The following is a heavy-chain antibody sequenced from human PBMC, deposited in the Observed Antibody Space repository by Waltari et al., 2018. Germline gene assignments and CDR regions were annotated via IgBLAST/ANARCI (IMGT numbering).Heavy chain of an antibody. CDR1: GFTFSSLW. CDR2: ISGDCAST. V-gene: IGHV3-74*01. Sequence: EVHLVESGGGLVRPGGDLRLSCAAYGFTFSSLWMHWVRQAPGKGTQWVGGISGDCASTDYADSGRCRFTISRDNANNMVYLRMNSLSDDDTATYFCARASSSRDTGNTLDSWGQGNLVTVSS. J-gene: IGHJ4*02. CDR3: ARASSSRDTGNTLDS. D-gene: IGHD5-18*01.